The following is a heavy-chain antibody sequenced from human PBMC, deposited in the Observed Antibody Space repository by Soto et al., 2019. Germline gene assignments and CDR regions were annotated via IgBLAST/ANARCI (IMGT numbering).Heavy chain of an antibody. CDR3: ASSNYKSPIDIYY. J-gene: IGHJ4*02. CDR1: GGSISSGGYS. V-gene: IGHV4-30-2*01. D-gene: IGHD1-7*01. CDR2: IYHSGST. Sequence: PSETLSLTCAVSGGSISSGGYSWSWIRQPPGKGLEWIGYIYHSGSTYYNPSLKSRVTISVDGSKNQFSLKLSSVTAADTAVYYCASSNYKSPIDIYYWGQGTLVTGSS.